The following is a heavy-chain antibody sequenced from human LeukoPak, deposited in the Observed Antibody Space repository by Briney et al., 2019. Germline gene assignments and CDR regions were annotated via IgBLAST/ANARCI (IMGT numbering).Heavy chain of an antibody. CDR3: ARERTLRDWSDP. CDR2: IIPIFGTA. CDR1: GGTFSSYA. D-gene: IGHD2-2*01. J-gene: IGHJ5*02. V-gene: IGHV1-69*06. Sequence: SVKVSCKASGGTFSSYAISWVRQAPGQGLEWMGGIIPIFGTANYAQKFQGRVTITADKSTSTAYMELSSLRSEDTAVYYCARERTLRDWSDPWGQGTLVTVSS.